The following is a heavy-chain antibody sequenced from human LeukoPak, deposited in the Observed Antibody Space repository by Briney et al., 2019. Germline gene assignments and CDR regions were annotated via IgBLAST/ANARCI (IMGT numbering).Heavy chain of an antibody. D-gene: IGHD1-26*01. J-gene: IGHJ4*02. V-gene: IGHV3-49*03. Sequence: PGRSLRLSXTASGFTFGDYAMSWFRQAPGKGLEWVGFIRSKAYGGTTEYAASVKGRFTISRDDSKSIAYLQMNSLKTEDTAVYYCTARSSIVGLDYWGQGTLVTVSS. CDR2: IRSKAYGGTT. CDR3: TARSSIVGLDY. CDR1: GFTFGDYA.